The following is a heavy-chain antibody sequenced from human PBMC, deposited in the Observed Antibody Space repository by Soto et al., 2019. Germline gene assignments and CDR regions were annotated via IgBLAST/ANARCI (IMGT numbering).Heavy chain of an antibody. D-gene: IGHD3-22*01. CDR1: GGSISSSNW. CDR3: AREVYYYDSSGYNDY. J-gene: IGHJ4*02. CDR2: IYHSGST. Sequence: KTSETLSLTCAVSGGSISSSNWWSWVRQPPGKGLEWIGEIYHSGSTNYNPSLKSRVTISVDKSKNQFSLKLSSVTAADTAVYYCAREVYYYDSSGYNDYWGQGTLVTVSS. V-gene: IGHV4-4*02.